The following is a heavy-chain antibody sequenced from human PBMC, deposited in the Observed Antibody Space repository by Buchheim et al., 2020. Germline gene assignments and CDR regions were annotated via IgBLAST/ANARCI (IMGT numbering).Heavy chain of an antibody. V-gene: IGHV3-33*01. CDR3: ARAPVGYCSSTSCSHQQQLARGGMDV. D-gene: IGHD2-2*01. Sequence: QVQLVESGGGVVQPGRSLRLSCAASGFTFSSYGMHWVRQAPGKGLEWVAVIWYDGSNKYYADSVKGRFTISRDNSKNTLYLQMNSLRAEDTAVYYCARAPVGYCSSTSCSHQQQLARGGMDVWGQGTT. CDR1: GFTFSSYG. CDR2: IWYDGSNK. J-gene: IGHJ6*02.